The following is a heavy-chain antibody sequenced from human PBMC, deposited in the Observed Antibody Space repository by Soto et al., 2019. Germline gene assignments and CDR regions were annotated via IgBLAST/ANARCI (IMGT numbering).Heavy chain of an antibody. D-gene: IGHD3-10*01. Sequence: EVQLVESGGGLVKPGGSLRLSCAASGFTFSSYTMNWVRQTPGKGLEWVSSISSSSNFIYHADSVKGRFTISRDNAKNSLYLQMNSLRVEDTAVYYCARRSADGEFDCWGQGTLVTVSS. J-gene: IGHJ5*01. CDR1: GFTFSSYT. CDR3: ARRSADGEFDC. V-gene: IGHV3-21*02. CDR2: ISSSSNFI.